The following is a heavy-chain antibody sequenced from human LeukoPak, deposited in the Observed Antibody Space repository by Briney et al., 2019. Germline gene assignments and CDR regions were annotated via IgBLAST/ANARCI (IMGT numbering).Heavy chain of an antibody. V-gene: IGHV1-8*01. Sequence: ASVKVSCKASGYTFTSYDINWVRQATGQGLEWMGWMNPNSGNTGYAQKFQGRVTMTRNTSISTAYMELSSLRSEDTAVYYCAIVRGWELLPTPNYFDYWGQGTLVTVSS. CDR3: AIVRGWELLPTPNYFDY. J-gene: IGHJ4*02. CDR1: GYTFTSYD. D-gene: IGHD1-26*01. CDR2: MNPNSGNT.